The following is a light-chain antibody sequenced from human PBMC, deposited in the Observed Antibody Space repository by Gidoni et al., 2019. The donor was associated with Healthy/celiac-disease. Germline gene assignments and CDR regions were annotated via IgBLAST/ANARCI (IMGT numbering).Light chain of an antibody. CDR2: SNN. CDR1: SSHIGSNY. V-gene: IGLV1-47*02. CDR3: AAWDDSLSAFYV. Sequence: QSVLTQPPSASGTPGQRVTISWSGSSSHIGSNYVYWYQQLPGTAPKLLIYSNNQRPSGVPDRFSGSKSGTSASLAISGLRSEDEADYYCAAWDDSLSAFYVFGTGTKVTVL. J-gene: IGLJ1*01.